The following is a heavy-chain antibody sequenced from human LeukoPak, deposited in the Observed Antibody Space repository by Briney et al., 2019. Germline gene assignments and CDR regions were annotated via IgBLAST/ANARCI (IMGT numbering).Heavy chain of an antibody. J-gene: IGHJ4*02. CDR3: ASTELRRFPLFYY. CDR1: GYSITSTYW. Sequence: PSETLSLTCAVSGYSITSTYWRGWIRHTPGRGLEWIGSLHHSGSTSYSPSLKSRVTISVDTSKNQFSLKLSSVTAADTAVYYCASTELRRFPLFYYWGQGTLVTVSS. V-gene: IGHV4-38-2*01. D-gene: IGHD3-10*01. CDR2: LHHSGST.